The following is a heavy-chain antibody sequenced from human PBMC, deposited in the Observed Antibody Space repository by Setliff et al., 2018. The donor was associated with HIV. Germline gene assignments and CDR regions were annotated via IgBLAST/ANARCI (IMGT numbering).Heavy chain of an antibody. D-gene: IGHD3-22*01. CDR2: ISSSSSYV. CDR3: ARVVGAYYDSSGYYYSYYFDY. V-gene: IGHV3-21*01. Sequence: GGSLRLSCAASESTFNNYEMNWVRQAPGKGLEWVSSISSSSSYVYYADSVKGRFTISRDNAKNSLYLQMNSLRAEDTAVYYCARVVGAYYDSSGYYYSYYFDYWGQGTLVTVSS. CDR1: ESTFNNYE. J-gene: IGHJ4*02.